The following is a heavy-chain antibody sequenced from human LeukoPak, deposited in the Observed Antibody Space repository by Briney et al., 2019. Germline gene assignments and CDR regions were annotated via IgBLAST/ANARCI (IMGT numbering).Heavy chain of an antibody. J-gene: IGHJ4*02. Sequence: SETLSLTCTVSGYSISSGYYWGWIRQPPGKGLEWIGSIYHSGSTYYNPSLKSRVTISVDTSKNQFSLKLSSVTAADTAVYYCARRPYYYGSFDYWGQGTLVTVSS. CDR1: GYSISSGYY. V-gene: IGHV4-38-2*02. CDR2: IYHSGST. D-gene: IGHD3-10*01. CDR3: ARRPYYYGSFDY.